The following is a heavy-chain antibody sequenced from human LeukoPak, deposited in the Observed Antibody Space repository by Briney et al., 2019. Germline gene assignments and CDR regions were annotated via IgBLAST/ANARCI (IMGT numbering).Heavy chain of an antibody. CDR1: GFTFSSYA. CDR2: IGGSGGST. J-gene: IGHJ4*02. V-gene: IGHV3-23*01. D-gene: IGHD3-3*01. Sequence: GGSLRLSCAASGFTFSSYAMSWVRQAPGKGLGWVSAIGGSGGSTYYADSVKGRFTISRDNSKNTLYLQMNSLRAEDTAVYYCAKDPGYDFWSGYSDWGQGTLVTVSS. CDR3: AKDPGYDFWSGYSD.